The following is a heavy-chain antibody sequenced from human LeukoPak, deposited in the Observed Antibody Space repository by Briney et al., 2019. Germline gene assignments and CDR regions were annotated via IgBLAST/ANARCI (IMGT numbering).Heavy chain of an antibody. CDR3: VTYQLLLYGFDY. J-gene: IGHJ4*02. V-gene: IGHV3-53*01. D-gene: IGHD2-2*01. Sequence: PGGSLRLSCAASGFTVSSNYMSWVRQAPGKGLEWVSVIYSGGSTYYADSVKGRFTISRGSSKNTLYLQMNTLRAEDTAVYYCVTYQLLLYGFDYWGQGTLVTVSS. CDR2: IYSGGST. CDR1: GFTVSSNY.